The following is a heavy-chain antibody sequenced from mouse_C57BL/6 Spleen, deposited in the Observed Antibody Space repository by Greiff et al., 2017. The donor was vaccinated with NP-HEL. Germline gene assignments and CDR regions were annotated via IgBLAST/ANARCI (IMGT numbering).Heavy chain of an antibody. CDR3: ARSAQATDAMDY. CDR1: GYTFTSYW. Sequence: VQLKQPGAELVRPGSSVKLSCKASGYTFTSYWMHWVKQRPIQGLEWIGNIDPSDSETHYNQKFKDKATLTVDKSSSTAYMQLSSLTSEDSAVYYCARSAQATDAMDYWGQGTSVTVSS. V-gene: IGHV1-52*01. CDR2: IDPSDSET. D-gene: IGHD3-2*02. J-gene: IGHJ4*01.